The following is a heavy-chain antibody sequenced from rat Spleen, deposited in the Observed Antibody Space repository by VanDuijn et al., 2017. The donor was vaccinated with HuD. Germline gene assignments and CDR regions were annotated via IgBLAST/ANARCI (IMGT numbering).Heavy chain of an antibody. Sequence: EVQLVESDGGLVQPGRSLKLSCAASGFTFSDYYMAWVRQAPTKGLEWVATISYDGSSTYYRDSVKGRFTISRDNAKSTLYLQMDSLRSEDTATYYCARPAPGDWYFDFWGPGTMVTVSS. CDR1: GFTFSDYY. D-gene: IGHD1-4*01. CDR3: ARPAPGDWYFDF. V-gene: IGHV5-29*01. CDR2: ISYDGSST. J-gene: IGHJ1*01.